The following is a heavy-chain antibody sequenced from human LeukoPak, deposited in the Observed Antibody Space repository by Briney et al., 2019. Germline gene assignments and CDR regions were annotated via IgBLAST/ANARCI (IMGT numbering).Heavy chain of an antibody. V-gene: IGHV3-7*05. Sequence: GGSLRLSCAASGFTFSSYWMSWVRQAPGKGLEWVANIKQDGSEKYYVDSVKGRFTISRDNTENTLYLQMNGLRAEDTAVYYCAKDPLGSGWYRIFDCRGQGTLVTVSS. D-gene: IGHD6-19*01. CDR3: AKDPLGSGWYRIFDC. CDR2: IKQDGSEK. CDR1: GFTFSSYW. J-gene: IGHJ4*02.